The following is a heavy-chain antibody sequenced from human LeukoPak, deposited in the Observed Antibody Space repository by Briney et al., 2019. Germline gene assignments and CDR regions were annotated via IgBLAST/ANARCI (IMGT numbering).Heavy chain of an antibody. Sequence: GRSLRLSCAASGFSFHYYAMHWVRQAPGKGLEWVAVISYDGTNEYYADSVKGRLTISRDNSNNTLFLQMTSLRAEDTAVYYCARTFGSGWYDPLTYWGQGTLVTVSS. J-gene: IGHJ4*02. V-gene: IGHV3-30-3*01. CDR1: GFSFHYYA. CDR3: ARTFGSGWYDPLTY. CDR2: ISYDGTNE. D-gene: IGHD6-19*01.